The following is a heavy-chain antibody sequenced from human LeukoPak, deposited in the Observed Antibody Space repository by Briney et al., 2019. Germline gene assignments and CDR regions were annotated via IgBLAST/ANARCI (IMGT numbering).Heavy chain of an antibody. J-gene: IGHJ5*02. CDR3: ARDIVVVPAADNWLDR. D-gene: IGHD2-2*01. CDR1: GFTFSDYY. V-gene: IGHV3-11*01. Sequence: GGSLRLSCAASGFTFSDYYMSWIRQAPGKGLEWVSYISSSGSTIYYAESVKGRFTISRDNAKNSLYLQMNSLRAEDTAVYYCARDIVVVPAADNWLDRWGQGTLVTVSS. CDR2: ISSSGSTI.